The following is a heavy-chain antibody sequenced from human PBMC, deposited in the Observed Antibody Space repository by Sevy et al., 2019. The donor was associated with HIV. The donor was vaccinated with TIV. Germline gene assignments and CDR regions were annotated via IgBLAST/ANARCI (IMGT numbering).Heavy chain of an antibody. Sequence: SETLSLTCTVSGGSISSSSYYWGWIRQPPGKGLEWIGSIFYSGSTYYNPSLKSRVTISVDTSKNQFSLKLNSVTAADTAVYYCPRHAHITMIVTWGQGTLVTVSS. V-gene: IGHV4-39*01. CDR3: PRHAHITMIVT. J-gene: IGHJ5*02. CDR1: GGSISSSSYY. D-gene: IGHD3-22*01. CDR2: IFYSGST.